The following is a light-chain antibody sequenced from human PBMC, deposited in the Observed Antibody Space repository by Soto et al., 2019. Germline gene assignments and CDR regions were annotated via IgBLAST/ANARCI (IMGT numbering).Light chain of an antibody. CDR3: QQYNNWPPIT. CDR1: QRVAKF. J-gene: IGKJ5*01. Sequence: EIVLTQSPDTLSLSPGERATLFCRASQRVAKFLAWYQQKGGQAPRLLIFDASTRATDVPGRFNGSGSGTAFTLTISSLEPEDFAVYYCQQYNNWPPITFGQGTRLEIK. CDR2: DAS. V-gene: IGKV3-11*01.